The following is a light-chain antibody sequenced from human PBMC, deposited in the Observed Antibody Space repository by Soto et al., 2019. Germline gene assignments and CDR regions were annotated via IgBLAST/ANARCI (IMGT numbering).Light chain of an antibody. Sequence: EIVLTQSPGTLSLSPGERATLSCRASQSVSSSYLAWYQQKPGQAPRLLIYGTSSRATGIPDRFSGSGSGTDFTLTISRLEPEDFAVYYCQQYCSSPPNTFGPGTRLENK. V-gene: IGKV3-20*01. J-gene: IGKJ5*01. CDR1: QSVSSSY. CDR3: QQYCSSPPNT. CDR2: GTS.